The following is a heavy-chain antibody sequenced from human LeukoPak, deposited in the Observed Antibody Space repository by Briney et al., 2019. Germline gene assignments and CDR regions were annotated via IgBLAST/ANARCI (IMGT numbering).Heavy chain of an antibody. V-gene: IGHV3-30*19. CDR3: ARLKAVAGMNLPPDY. CDR1: GFTFGSYG. CDR2: ISYDGSNR. D-gene: IGHD6-19*01. J-gene: IGHJ4*02. Sequence: GGSLRLSCAASGFTFGSYGMHWVRQAPGKELEWVALISYDGSNRDYADSVKGRFTISRDDSKNTLYLQMSSLRAEDTAVYYCARLKAVAGMNLPPDYWGQGTLVTVSS.